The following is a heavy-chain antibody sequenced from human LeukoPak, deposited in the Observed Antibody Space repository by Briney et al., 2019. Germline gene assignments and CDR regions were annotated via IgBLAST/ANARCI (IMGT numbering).Heavy chain of an antibody. Sequence: PSETLSLTCAVYGGSFSGYYWSWIRQPPGKGLEWIGEINHSGSTSYNPSLKSRVTISVDTSKNQFSLKLSSVTAADTAVYYCARGADCSGGSCYLGLWFDPWGQGTLVTVSS. V-gene: IGHV4-34*01. D-gene: IGHD2-15*01. CDR1: GGSFSGYY. J-gene: IGHJ5*02. CDR2: INHSGST. CDR3: ARGADCSGGSCYLGLWFDP.